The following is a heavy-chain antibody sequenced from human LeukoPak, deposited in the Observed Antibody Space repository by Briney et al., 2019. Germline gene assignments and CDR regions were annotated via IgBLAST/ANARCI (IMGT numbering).Heavy chain of an antibody. V-gene: IGHV1-2*02. CDR2: INPNSGGS. J-gene: IGHJ4*02. D-gene: IGHD3-16*02. Sequence: GASVKVSCKASGYTFTDYYMHWVRQAPGQGLEWMGWINPNSGGSTYTQNFQGRVTMTRDTSISTAYMELSNLRSDDTAIYYCAKESGAPSVIAYWGQGTLVTVSS. CDR3: AKESGAPSVIAY. CDR1: GYTFTDYY.